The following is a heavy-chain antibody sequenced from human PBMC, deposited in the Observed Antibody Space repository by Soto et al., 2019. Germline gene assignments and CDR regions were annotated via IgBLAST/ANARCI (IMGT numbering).Heavy chain of an antibody. Sequence: QVQLVQSGAEVKKPGASVKLSCKTSGYSFTDDYLHWVRQAPGQGLEWVGWINPHSGSTNFAQKFLGRVSMTRDTSISTAYMELFSLTSDDTAIYYCARAGYCGDDYYSYGMAVWGKGTTVTVSS. D-gene: IGHD2-21*01. CDR2: INPHSGST. V-gene: IGHV1-2*02. CDR1: GYSFTDDY. J-gene: IGHJ6*04. CDR3: ARAGYCGDDYYSYGMAV.